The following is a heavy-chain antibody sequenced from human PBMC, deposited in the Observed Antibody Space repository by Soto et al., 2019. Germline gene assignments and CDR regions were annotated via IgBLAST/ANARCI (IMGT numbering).Heavy chain of an antibody. J-gene: IGHJ4*02. D-gene: IGHD3-16*01. V-gene: IGHV4-59*01. CDR1: GGSISPSY. CDR3: AAGLDHNKVGY. CDR2: IYYTGNT. Sequence: QVRLQESGPGLVEPSETLSLTCTVSGGSISPSYWNWVRQPPGKRLEWIGCIYYTGNTYYNPSLKSRVSICRDTSQNPFSLEVTSVTAADTAMYYCAAGLDHNKVGYWGQGTLVTVSS.